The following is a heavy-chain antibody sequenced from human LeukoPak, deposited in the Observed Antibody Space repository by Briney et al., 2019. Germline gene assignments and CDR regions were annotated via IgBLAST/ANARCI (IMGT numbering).Heavy chain of an antibody. CDR2: IYYIGST. D-gene: IGHD1-26*01. V-gene: IGHV4-30-4*08. CDR1: GGSISSGDYF. Sequence: SETLSLTCTVSGGSISSGDYFWSWIRQPPGKGLEWIGYIYYIGSTYYSPSLKSRINMSVDTSKNQFSLKLSSVTAADTAVYYCARLFRYSGSYSFDYWGQGTLVTVSS. J-gene: IGHJ4*02. CDR3: ARLFRYSGSYSFDY.